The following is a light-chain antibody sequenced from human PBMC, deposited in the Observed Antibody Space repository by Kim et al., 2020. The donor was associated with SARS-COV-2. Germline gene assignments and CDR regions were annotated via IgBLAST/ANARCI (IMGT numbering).Light chain of an antibody. CDR3: SSYAGSNNLV. Sequence: QSVTISCTGTSSDVGGYNYVSWFQQHPGKAPKVMIYEVTKRPSGVPDRFSGSKSGNTASLTVSGLQAEDEAEYYCSSYAGSNNLVFGGGTQLTVL. CDR2: EVT. V-gene: IGLV2-8*01. J-gene: IGLJ3*02. CDR1: SSDVGGYNY.